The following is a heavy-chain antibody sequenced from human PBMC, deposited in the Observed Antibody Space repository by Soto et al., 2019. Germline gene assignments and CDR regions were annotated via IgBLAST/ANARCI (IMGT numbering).Heavy chain of an antibody. V-gene: IGHV4-59*08. D-gene: IGHD3-10*01. Sequence: QVQLQESGPGLVKPSETLSLSCTVSGGSISSYYWSWIRQSPGKRMEWIGYVHHSWGSSYNPSLQSRAAISLDTSKSQFSLKVTSVTATDPAVYYCARQGFGPLHGLVDVWGQGTTVTVSS. CDR3: ARQGFGPLHGLVDV. CDR1: GGSISSYY. CDR2: VHHSWGS. J-gene: IGHJ6*02.